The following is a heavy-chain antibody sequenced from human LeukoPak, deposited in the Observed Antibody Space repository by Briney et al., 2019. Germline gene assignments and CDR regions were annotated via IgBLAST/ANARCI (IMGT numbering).Heavy chain of an antibody. D-gene: IGHD5-18*01. V-gene: IGHV3-23*01. J-gene: IGHJ4*02. Sequence: GGSLRLSCAASGFTLSSYVMNWVRQAPGKGLEWVSTISDSGGSTFHADSVKGRFTISRDNSKNTLYLQMNSLRAEDTAVYYCAKDQRDRGYSYGYNYWGQGTLVTVSS. CDR1: GFTLSSYV. CDR3: AKDQRDRGYSYGYNY. CDR2: ISDSGGST.